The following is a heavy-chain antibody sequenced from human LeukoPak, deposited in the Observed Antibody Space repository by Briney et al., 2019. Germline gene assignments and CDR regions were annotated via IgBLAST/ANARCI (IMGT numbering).Heavy chain of an antibody. CDR2: IYTSGST. J-gene: IGHJ5*02. CDR1: GGSISSGSYY. V-gene: IGHV4-61*02. D-gene: IGHD2-2*02. CDR3: ARAGDCSSTSCYREGWFDP. Sequence: SETLSLTCTVSGGSISSGSYYWSWLRQPAGTGLEWIGRIYTSGSTNYTPSLKSRVTISVDTSKNQFSLKLSSVTAADTAVYYCARAGDCSSTSCYREGWFDPWGQGTLVTVSS.